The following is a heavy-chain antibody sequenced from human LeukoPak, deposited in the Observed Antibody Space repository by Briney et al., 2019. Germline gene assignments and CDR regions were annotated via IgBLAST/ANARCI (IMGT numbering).Heavy chain of an antibody. D-gene: IGHD3-10*01. V-gene: IGHV3-20*04. J-gene: IGHJ4*02. Sequence: GGSLRLSCAASGFTLSSYAMSWVRQAPGKGLEWVSGINWNGGSTGYADSVKGRFTISRDNAKNSLYLQMNSLRAEDTDVYYCAREMGYYGSGSYYTRPYDYWGQGTLVTVSS. CDR2: INWNGGST. CDR1: GFTLSSYA. CDR3: AREMGYYGSGSYYTRPYDY.